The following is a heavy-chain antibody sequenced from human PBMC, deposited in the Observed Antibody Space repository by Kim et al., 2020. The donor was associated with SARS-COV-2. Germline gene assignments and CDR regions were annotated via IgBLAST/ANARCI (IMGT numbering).Heavy chain of an antibody. D-gene: IGHD3-22*01. Sequence: SETLSLTCTVSGGSINSSGHYWGWIRQPPGKGLDWIGSIFYSGRTYYNPSLKSRVTISVDTSKNQFSLKLTPVTAADTAVYYCARFGSYYYFFDYWGQGTLVTVSS. CDR2: IFYSGRT. V-gene: IGHV4-39*01. CDR1: GGSINSSGHY. J-gene: IGHJ4*02. CDR3: ARFGSYYYFFDY.